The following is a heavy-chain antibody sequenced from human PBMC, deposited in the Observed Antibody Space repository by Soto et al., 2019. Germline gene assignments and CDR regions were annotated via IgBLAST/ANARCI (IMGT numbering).Heavy chain of an antibody. CDR1: GYTFTSYG. CDR2: INAYNGNT. J-gene: IGHJ3*02. V-gene: IGHV1-18*01. Sequence: ASVKVSCKASGYTFTSYGTSWVRQAPGQGLEWMGWINAYNGNTNYAQKFQGRVTMTRDTSTSTAYMELRSLRSDDTAVYYCARDLYDYIWGSYRGAFDIWGQGTMVTVSS. CDR3: ARDLYDYIWGSYRGAFDI. D-gene: IGHD3-16*02.